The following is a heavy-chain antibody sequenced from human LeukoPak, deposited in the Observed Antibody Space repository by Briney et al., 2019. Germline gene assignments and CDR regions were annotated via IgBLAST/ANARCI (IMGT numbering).Heavy chain of an antibody. D-gene: IGHD3-9*01. CDR3: ARGVNFAHILTGYFRFAAFDI. CDR1: GGSISSGDYY. Sequence: KPSQTLSLTGTGSGGSISSGDYYWSWIRQPPGKGLEWIGYIYYSGSTYYNPSLKSRVTISVDTSKNQFSLKLSSVTAADTAVYFCARGVNFAHILTGYFRFAAFDIWGQGTVVTVSS. J-gene: IGHJ3*02. CDR2: IYYSGST. V-gene: IGHV4-30-4*08.